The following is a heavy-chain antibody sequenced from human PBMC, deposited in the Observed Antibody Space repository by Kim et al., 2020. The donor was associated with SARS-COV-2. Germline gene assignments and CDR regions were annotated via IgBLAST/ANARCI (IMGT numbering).Heavy chain of an antibody. J-gene: IGHJ6*02. D-gene: IGHD3-16*02. CDR1: GFTFSSYG. CDR3: AKGIDEDYYYGMDV. CDR2: IWYDGSNK. V-gene: IGHV3-33*06. Sequence: GGSLRLSCAASGFTFSSYGMHWVRQAPGKGLEWVAVIWYDGSNKYYADSVKGRFTISRDNSKNTLYLQMNSLRAEDTAVYYCAKGIDEDYYYGMDVWGQGTTVTVSS.